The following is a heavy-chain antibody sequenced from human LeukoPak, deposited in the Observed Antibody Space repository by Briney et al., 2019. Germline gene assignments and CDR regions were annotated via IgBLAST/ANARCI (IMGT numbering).Heavy chain of an antibody. J-gene: IGHJ4*02. Sequence: GGSLRLSCAASGFTLSTYGMHWVRQAPGKGLEWVAVISSDGSNKFYADSVKGRFTISRDGSKNTLYLQMNSLRPDDTAVYFCAKPQVTANWYYFRCWGQGTLVTVSS. CDR1: GFTLSTYG. CDR2: ISSDGSNK. V-gene: IGHV3-30*18. D-gene: IGHD2-21*02. CDR3: AKPQVTANWYYFRC.